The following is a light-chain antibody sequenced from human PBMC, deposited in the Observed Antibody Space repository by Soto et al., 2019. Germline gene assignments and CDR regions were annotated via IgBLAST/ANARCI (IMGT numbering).Light chain of an antibody. CDR3: QHYGGSPWT. CDR2: GAS. Sequence: EIVLTQSPGTLSLSPGERAALSCRASQSVSSSYLGWYQQKPGQAPRLLIYGASSRATGIPDRFSGSGSGTDFTLTINRLEPEELAVYYCQHYGGSPWTFGQGNKV. CDR1: QSVSSSY. J-gene: IGKJ1*01. V-gene: IGKV3-20*01.